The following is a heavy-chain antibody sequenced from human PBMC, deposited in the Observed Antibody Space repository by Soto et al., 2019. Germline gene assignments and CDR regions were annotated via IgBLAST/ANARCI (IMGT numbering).Heavy chain of an antibody. Sequence: ASVKVSCKASGYTFTSYGISWVRQAPGQGLEWMGWISAYNGNTNYAQKLQGRVTITADESTSTAYMELSSLRSEDTAVYYCARKLHALSMAPGAFDIWGQGTMVTVSS. V-gene: IGHV1-18*01. CDR2: ISAYNGNT. J-gene: IGHJ3*02. CDR1: GYTFTSYG. CDR3: ARKLHALSMAPGAFDI. D-gene: IGHD3-10*01.